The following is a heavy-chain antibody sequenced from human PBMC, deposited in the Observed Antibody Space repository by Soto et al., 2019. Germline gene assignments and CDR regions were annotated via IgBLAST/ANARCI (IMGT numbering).Heavy chain of an antibody. D-gene: IGHD3-3*01. V-gene: IGHV3-48*02. CDR1: GFTFSSYS. CDR3: ARDFGDFWSGRPFDY. Sequence: GGSLRLSCAASGFTFSSYSMNWVRQAPGKGLEWVSYISSSSSTIYYVDSVKGRFTISRDNAKNSLYLQMNSLRDEDTAVYYCARDFGDFWSGRPFDYWGQGTLVTVSS. CDR2: ISSSSSTI. J-gene: IGHJ4*02.